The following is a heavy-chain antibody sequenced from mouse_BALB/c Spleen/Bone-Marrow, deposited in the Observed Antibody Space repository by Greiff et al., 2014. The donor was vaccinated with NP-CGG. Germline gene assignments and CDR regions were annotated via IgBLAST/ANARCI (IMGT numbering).Heavy chain of an antibody. V-gene: IGHV1S56*01. D-gene: IGHD2-2*01. CDR1: GYTFTSYY. Sequence: QVQLKESGPELVKPGASVRISCKASGYTFTSYYINWGKQRPGQGLEWIGWIYPGNVNTKNNEKFKGKATLTADKSSSTAYMQLSSLTSEDSAVYFCARGGWLRDAMDYWGQGTSVTVSS. J-gene: IGHJ4*01. CDR2: IYPGNVNT. CDR3: ARGGWLRDAMDY.